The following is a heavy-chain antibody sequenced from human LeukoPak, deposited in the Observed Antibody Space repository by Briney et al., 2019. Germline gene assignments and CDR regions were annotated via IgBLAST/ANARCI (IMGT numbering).Heavy chain of an antibody. CDR2: IIPIFGTA. CDR1: GGTFSSYA. V-gene: IGHV1-69*13. J-gene: IGHJ4*02. D-gene: IGHD4-23*01. Sequence: ASVKVSCKASGGTFSSYAISWVRQAPGQGLEWMGGIIPIFGTANYAQNFQGRVTITADESTSTAYMELSSLRSEDTAVYYCARGWLAETTVVTPYNYWGQGTLVTVSS. CDR3: ARGWLAETTVVTPYNY.